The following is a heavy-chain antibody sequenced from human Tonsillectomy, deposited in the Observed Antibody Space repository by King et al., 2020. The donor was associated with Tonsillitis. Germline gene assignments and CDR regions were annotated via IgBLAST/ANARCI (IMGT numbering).Heavy chain of an antibody. D-gene: IGHD3-10*01. J-gene: IGHJ6*02. CDR1: GFKFSSYA. Sequence: VQLVESGGGLVQPGGSLRLSCVASGFKFSSYAMSWVRQAPGMGLEWVSLITGNGIATYHADSLKCRFTISRDNAENTLYLQMNSLRAEDTAVYYCAKFGGGSYSRYYYGLDVWGQGTTVTVSS. CDR2: ITGNGIAT. V-gene: IGHV3-23*04. CDR3: AKFGGGSYSRYYYGLDV.